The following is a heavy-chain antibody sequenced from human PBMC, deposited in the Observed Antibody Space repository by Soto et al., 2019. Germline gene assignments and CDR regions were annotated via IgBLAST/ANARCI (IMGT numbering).Heavy chain of an antibody. V-gene: IGHV1-24*01. Sequence: QVQLVQSGAQVKKPGASVKVSCKVSGSTLTELSMHWVRQAPGKGLEWMGGFDPEDGETIYAQKFQGRVTMTDDPATDTAYGERSSLRSEDTAVYYCLTRDRVGYGCSGYSARFDYLCQGTLVSLSS. CDR1: GSTLTELS. D-gene: IGHD3-22*01. J-gene: IGHJ4*02. CDR2: FDPEDGET. CDR3: LTRDRVGYGCSGYSARFDY.